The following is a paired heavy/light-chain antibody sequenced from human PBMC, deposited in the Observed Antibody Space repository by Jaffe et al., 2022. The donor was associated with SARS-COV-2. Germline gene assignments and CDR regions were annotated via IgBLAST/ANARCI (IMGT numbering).Light chain of an antibody. Sequence: DIQMTQSPSTLSASVGDRVTITCRASQSISSWLAWYQQKPGKAPKLLIYKASNLESGVPSRFSGSGSGTEFTLTISSLQPDDFATYYCQQYNFYFTFGPGTKVDIK. CDR3: QQYNFYFT. CDR2: KAS. CDR1: QSISSW. J-gene: IGKJ3*01. V-gene: IGKV1-5*03.
Heavy chain of an antibody. CDR3: ASSPDCTGGGCYPYYFDY. J-gene: IGHJ4*02. Sequence: EVQLVESGGGLVKPGGSLRLSCAASGFTFSNTWMSWVRQAPGKGLEWVGRLKSKTDGGTTDYAAPVKGRFTISRDDSKNTLYLQMNSLKTEDTAVYYCASSPDCTGGGCYPYYFDYWGQGTLVTVSS. V-gene: IGHV3-15*01. CDR2: LKSKTDGGTT. D-gene: IGHD2-15*01. CDR1: GFTFSNTW.